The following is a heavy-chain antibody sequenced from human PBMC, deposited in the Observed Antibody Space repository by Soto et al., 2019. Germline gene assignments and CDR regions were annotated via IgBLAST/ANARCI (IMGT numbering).Heavy chain of an antibody. CDR3: ARGLEPDDFDI. CDR2: TYYRYKWYK. V-gene: IGHV6-1*01. Sequence: SQTLSLTCAISGDSVSIYSAAWNSSRQSPSRGLEWLGRTYYRYKWYKDYAESVKSRITINPNTSKNPFYLQLNSVTPEDTAVYYCARGLEPDDFDIWGQGTMVTVSS. D-gene: IGHD6-19*01. J-gene: IGHJ3*02. CDR1: GDSVSIYSAA.